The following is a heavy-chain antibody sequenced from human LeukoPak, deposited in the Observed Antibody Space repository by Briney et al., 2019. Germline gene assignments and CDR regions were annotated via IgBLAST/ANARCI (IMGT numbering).Heavy chain of an antibody. V-gene: IGHV3-7*01. J-gene: IGHJ5*02. CDR2: IKQDGSEK. CDR1: GFTFSSYW. D-gene: IGHD6-19*01. CDR3: AGPIAVAAGWFDP. Sequence: PGGSLRLSCAASGFTFSSYWMSWVRQAPGKGLEWVANIKQDGSEKYYVDSVKGRFTISRDSAKNSLYLQMNSLRAEDTAVYYCAGPIAVAAGWFDPWGQGTLVTVSS.